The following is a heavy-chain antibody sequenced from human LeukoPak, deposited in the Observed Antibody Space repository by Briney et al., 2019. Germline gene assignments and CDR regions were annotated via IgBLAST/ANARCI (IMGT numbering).Heavy chain of an antibody. CDR2: SYSGGNA. V-gene: IGHV4-59*01. Sequence: SETLSLTCTVSGASTSAYSWGWIRQPPGKGLEWIGYSYSGGNANYNPSLKSRVTISIDTSENQFSLRRASVTAADTAIYFCAHSKWGGGDSMHAFAVARQAAMVTISS. CDR3: AHSKWGGGDSMHAFAV. CDR1: GASTSAYS. J-gene: IGHJ3*01. D-gene: IGHD7-27*01.